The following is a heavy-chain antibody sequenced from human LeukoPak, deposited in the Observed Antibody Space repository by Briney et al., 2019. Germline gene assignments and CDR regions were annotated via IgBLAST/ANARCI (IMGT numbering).Heavy chain of an antibody. J-gene: IGHJ4*02. V-gene: IGHV4-34*01. CDR3: ARGHDYGDYPLLFDY. D-gene: IGHD4-17*01. CDR1: GRSFSGYY. CDR2: IYYSGST. Sequence: SETLSLTCAVYGRSFSGYYWGWIRQPPGKGLEWIGSIYYSGSTYYNPSLKSRVTISVDTSKNQFSLKLSSVTAADTAVYYCARGHDYGDYPLLFDYWGQGTLVTVSS.